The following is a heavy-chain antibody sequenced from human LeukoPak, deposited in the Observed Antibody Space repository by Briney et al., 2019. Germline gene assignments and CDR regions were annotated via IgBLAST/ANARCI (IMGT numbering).Heavy chain of an antibody. CDR1: GFTFSSYA. V-gene: IGHV3-23*01. Sequence: GGSLRLSCAASGFTFSSYAMSWVRQAPGKGLEWVSAISGSGGSTFYADSVKGRFTISRDNSKNTLYLQMNSLRAEDTVVYYCAKDRGVGYSYGFDYWGQGTLVTVSS. CDR2: ISGSGGST. CDR3: AKDRGVGYSYGFDY. D-gene: IGHD5-18*01. J-gene: IGHJ4*02.